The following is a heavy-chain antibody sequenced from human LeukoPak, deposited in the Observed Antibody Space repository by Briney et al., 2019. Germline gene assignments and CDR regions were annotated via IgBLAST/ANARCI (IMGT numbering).Heavy chain of an antibody. V-gene: IGHV4-59*08. D-gene: IGHD2-15*01. CDR2: IYYSGST. CDR1: GGSISSYY. J-gene: IGHJ4*02. CDR3: ARVGMLHCSGGSCYYFDY. Sequence: SETLSLTCTVSGGSISSYYWSWIRQPPGKGLEWIGYIYYSGSTNYNPSLKSRVTISVDTSKNQFSLKLSSVTAVDTAVYYCARVGMLHCSGGSCYYFDYWGQGTLVTVSS.